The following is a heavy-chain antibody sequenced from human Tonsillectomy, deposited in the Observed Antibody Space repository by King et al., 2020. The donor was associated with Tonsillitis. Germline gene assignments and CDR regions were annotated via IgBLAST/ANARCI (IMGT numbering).Heavy chain of an antibody. CDR2: IRYDGSNK. CDR1: GFTFSSYG. D-gene: IGHD3-22*01. CDR3: ARFPNVYLDSSGI. V-gene: IGHV3-30*02. J-gene: IGHJ3*02. Sequence: VQLVESGGGVVQPGGSLRLSCAASGFTFSSYGMHWVRQAPGKGLEWVAFIRYDGSNKYYADSVKGRFTISRDNSKNTLYLQMNSLRAEDTAVYYCARFPNVYLDSSGIWGQGTMVTVSS.